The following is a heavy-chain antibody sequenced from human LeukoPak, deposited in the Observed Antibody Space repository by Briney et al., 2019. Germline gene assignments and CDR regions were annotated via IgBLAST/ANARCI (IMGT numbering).Heavy chain of an antibody. J-gene: IGHJ4*02. Sequence: SGTLSLTCTVSGGSISNGVYYWSWIRQHPGKGLGWIGYIYYSGSTYYSPSLKSRLTMSVDTSKNQFSLKLSSVTAADTAVYYCARDLGGGSFDFWGQGTLVTVSS. V-gene: IGHV4-31*03. CDR1: GGSISNGVYY. D-gene: IGHD2-15*01. CDR2: IYYSGST. CDR3: ARDLGGGSFDF.